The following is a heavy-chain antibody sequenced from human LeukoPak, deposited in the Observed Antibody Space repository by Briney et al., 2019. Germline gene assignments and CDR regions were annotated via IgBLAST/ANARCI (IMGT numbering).Heavy chain of an antibody. CDR1: GFTFSDYA. Sequence: QTGGSLRLSCAASGFTFSDYAMNWVRQAPGKGLEWVSTISGSGGSTYYADSVKGRFTISRDNSKNTLYLQMNSLRAEDTAVYYCAKDSRLLGKWGQGTLVTVSS. V-gene: IGHV3-23*01. J-gene: IGHJ4*02. CDR3: AKDSRLLGK. CDR2: ISGSGGST. D-gene: IGHD6-25*01.